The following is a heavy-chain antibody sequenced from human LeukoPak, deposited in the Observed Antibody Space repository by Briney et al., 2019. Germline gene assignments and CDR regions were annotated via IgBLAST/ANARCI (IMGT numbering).Heavy chain of an antibody. CDR3: ARDVVATTVTTMAY. J-gene: IGHJ4*02. CDR2: IYYSGST. CDR1: GGSISSSSYY. V-gene: IGHV4-39*02. Sequence: SETLSLTCTVSGGSISSSSYYWGWIRQHPGKGLEWIGSIYYSGSTYYNPSLKSRVTISVDTSKNQFSLKLSSVTAADTAVYYCARDVVATTVTTMAYWGQGTLVIVSS. D-gene: IGHD4-17*01.